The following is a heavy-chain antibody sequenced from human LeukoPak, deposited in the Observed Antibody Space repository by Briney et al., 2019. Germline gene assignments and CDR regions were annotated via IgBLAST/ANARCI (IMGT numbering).Heavy chain of an antibody. CDR3: ARRPGRGTGAFDI. J-gene: IGHJ3*02. CDR2: INPTSGDT. V-gene: IGHV1-46*01. D-gene: IGHD3-10*01. CDR1: GYTFTSYY. Sequence: ASVKVSCKASGYTFTSYYVHWVRQAPGQGLQWMGIINPTSGDTNYAQKFQGRVTMTRDMSTSTVYMELSSLRSEDTAVYYCARRPGRGTGAFDIWGQGTMVTVSS.